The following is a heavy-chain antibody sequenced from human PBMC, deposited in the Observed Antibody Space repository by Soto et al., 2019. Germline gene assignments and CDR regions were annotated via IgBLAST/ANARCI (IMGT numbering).Heavy chain of an antibody. CDR2: IWYDGINK. CDR1: GFTFSRSG. J-gene: IGHJ6*03. CDR3: AREERQAAPSGYYSYMDV. V-gene: IGHV3-33*01. D-gene: IGHD2-15*01. Sequence: GGSLRLSCAASGFTFSRSGMHWVRQAPGKGLEWVAVIWYDGINKDYADSVKGRFTISRDNSKNTLYLQMSSLRGEDTAVYYCAREERQAAPSGYYSYMDVWGKGTTVTVSS.